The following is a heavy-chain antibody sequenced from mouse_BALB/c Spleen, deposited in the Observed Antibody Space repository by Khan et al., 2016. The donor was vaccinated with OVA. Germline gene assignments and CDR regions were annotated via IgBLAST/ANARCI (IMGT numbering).Heavy chain of an antibody. J-gene: IGHJ3*01. CDR3: TRSGYGTFAY. Sequence: QVQLKQSGAELVKPGASVRLSCKASGYSFTSYYLYWVKQRPGQGLEWIGDINPSNGGTNFIEKFKIKATLTVDKSSSTAYMQLSSLTSEDSAVYYCTRSGYGTFAYWGRGTLVTVSA. D-gene: IGHD2-1*01. CDR2: INPSNGGT. V-gene: IGHV1S81*02. CDR1: GYSFTSYY.